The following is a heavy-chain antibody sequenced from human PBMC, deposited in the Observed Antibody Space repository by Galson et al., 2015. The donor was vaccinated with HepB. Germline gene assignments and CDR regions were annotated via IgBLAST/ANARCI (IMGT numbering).Heavy chain of an antibody. Sequence: SVKVSCKVSGYTLTELSMHWVRQAPGKGLEWMGGFDPEDGETIYAQKFQGRVTMTEDTSTDTAFMELSSLRSEDTAVYYCATAAYYYDSSGYSYWGQGTLVTVSS. CDR2: FDPEDGET. D-gene: IGHD3-22*01. CDR1: GYTLTELS. J-gene: IGHJ4*02. V-gene: IGHV1-24*01. CDR3: ATAAYYYDSSGYSY.